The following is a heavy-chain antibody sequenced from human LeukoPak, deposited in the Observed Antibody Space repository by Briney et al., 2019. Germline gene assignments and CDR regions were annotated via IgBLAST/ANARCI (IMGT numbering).Heavy chain of an antibody. D-gene: IGHD5-24*01. V-gene: IGHV4-4*07. Sequence: PSETLSLTCSVSGGSISSYYWSWIRQPAGKGLEWIGRIYTSGSTDYNPSLKSRVTMSVDTSKNQFSLRLSSVTAADTAVYYCPRSPRDENLFDYWGQGTLVTVSS. CDR1: GGSISSYY. CDR2: IYTSGST. CDR3: PRSPRDENLFDY. J-gene: IGHJ4*02.